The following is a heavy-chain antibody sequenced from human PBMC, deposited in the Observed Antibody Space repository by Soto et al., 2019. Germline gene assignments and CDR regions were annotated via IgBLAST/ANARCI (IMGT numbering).Heavy chain of an antibody. D-gene: IGHD6-6*01. J-gene: IGHJ4*02. V-gene: IGHV1-18*01. CDR1: GYTFTSYG. Sequence: GASVKVSCKASGYTFTSYGISWVRPAPGQGLEWMGWISAYNGNTNYAQKLQGRVTMTTDTSTSTAYMELRSLRSDDTAVYYCARDTSSSSFPHRDPLDYWGQGTLVTVSS. CDR2: ISAYNGNT. CDR3: ARDTSSSSFPHRDPLDY.